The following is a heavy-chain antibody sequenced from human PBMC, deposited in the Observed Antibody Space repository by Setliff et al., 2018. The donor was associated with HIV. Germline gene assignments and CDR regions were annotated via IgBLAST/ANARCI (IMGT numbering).Heavy chain of an antibody. J-gene: IGHJ4*02. Sequence: SETLSLTCTVSGGSISNSDFYWGWIRQSPGKGLEWIGSIYYRGATYYNPTLQSRVTISADTSKNHFYLKLTSVTAADTAIYYCARPYDSLYGWGQGVLVTVSS. CDR1: GGSISNSDFY. V-gene: IGHV4-39*01. CDR2: IYYRGAT. D-gene: IGHD3-22*01. CDR3: ARPYDSLYG.